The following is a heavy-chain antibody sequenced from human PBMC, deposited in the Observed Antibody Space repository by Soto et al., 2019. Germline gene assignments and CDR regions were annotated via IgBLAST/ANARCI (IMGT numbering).Heavy chain of an antibody. J-gene: IGHJ6*03. CDR2: INPSGGST. D-gene: IGHD2-2*01. CDR1: GYTFTSYY. Sequence: QVQLVQSGAEVKKPGASVKVSCKASGYTFTSYYMHWVRQAPGQGLEWMGIINPSGGSTSYAQKFQGRVTMTRDTSTITVYMELSSLRSEDTAVYYGARGDIVVVPAAMSYYYYMDVWGKGTTVTVSS. CDR3: ARGDIVVVPAAMSYYYYMDV. V-gene: IGHV1-46*03.